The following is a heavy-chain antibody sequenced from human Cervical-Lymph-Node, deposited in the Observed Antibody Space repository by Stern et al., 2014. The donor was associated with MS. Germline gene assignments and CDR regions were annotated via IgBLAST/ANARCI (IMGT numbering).Heavy chain of an antibody. Sequence: QVQLVQSGAEVRKPGASVKVSCKASGYTFTTYYMPWGRQAPGQGLLWMGIINPSGGSTTYTRTIQGRGTVTRDTYTSTSYMELSSLRSEDTAVYYCARADRECSSAYYFDYWGQGTLVTVSS. J-gene: IGHJ4*02. CDR3: ARADRECSSAYYFDY. V-gene: IGHV1-46*03. CDR1: GYTFTTYY. D-gene: IGHD3-16*01. CDR2: INPSGGST.